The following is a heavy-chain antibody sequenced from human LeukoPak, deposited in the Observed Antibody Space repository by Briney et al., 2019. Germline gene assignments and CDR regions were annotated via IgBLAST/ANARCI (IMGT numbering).Heavy chain of an antibody. CDR3: ARREGSAWSIDY. J-gene: IGHJ4*02. CDR2: IYPGESDT. D-gene: IGHD6-19*01. Sequence: GESLKISCQGSGYSFSTFWLGWVRQMPGKGLEWMGIIYPGESDTRYSPSFQGQVTISADKSMSTAYLQWSSLKASDTAMYYCARREGSAWSIDYWGQGTLVTVSS. CDR1: GYSFSTFW. V-gene: IGHV5-51*01.